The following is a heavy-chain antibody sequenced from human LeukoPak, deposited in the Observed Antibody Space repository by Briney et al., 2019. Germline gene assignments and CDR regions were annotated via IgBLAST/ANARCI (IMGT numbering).Heavy chain of an antibody. Sequence: SQTLSLTCTVSGGSIISGSYYWSWIRQHPGKGLEWIGYIYYSGSTYYNPSLKSRVTISVDTSKNQFSLKLSSVTAADTAVYYCARDGKEWTGVPRVYMDVWGKGTTVTVSS. CDR2: IYYSGST. CDR3: ARDGKEWTGVPRVYMDV. CDR1: GGSIISGSYY. D-gene: IGHD3/OR15-3a*01. V-gene: IGHV4-31*03. J-gene: IGHJ6*03.